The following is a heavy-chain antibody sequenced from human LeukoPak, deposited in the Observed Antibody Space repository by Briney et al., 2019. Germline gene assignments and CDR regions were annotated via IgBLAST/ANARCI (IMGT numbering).Heavy chain of an antibody. J-gene: IGHJ4*02. Sequence: ASVKVSCKASGYTFTRYGISWVRQAPGQGLEWLGWISASNGNTNYAQKFRDRVTMSTDTSTGTAYLDVRSLTSDDTAVYYCARWEIGGYSSGYDYWGQGTLVTVSS. CDR3: ARWEIGGYSSGYDY. V-gene: IGHV1-18*01. CDR2: ISASNGNT. D-gene: IGHD4-23*01. CDR1: GYTFTRYG.